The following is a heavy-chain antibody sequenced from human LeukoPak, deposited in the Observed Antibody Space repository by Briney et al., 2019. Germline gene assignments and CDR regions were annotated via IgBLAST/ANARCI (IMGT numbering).Heavy chain of an antibody. Sequence: GGSVKVSCKASGDTFSSYTISWVRQTPGQGLEWMGRIIPIFGTANYAQKFQGRVTITADKSTSTAYMELSSLRSEDTAVYYCARFFSDYDVYWGQGTLVTVSS. J-gene: IGHJ4*02. D-gene: IGHD5-12*01. CDR3: ARFFSDYDVY. CDR2: IIPIFGTA. CDR1: GDTFSSYT. V-gene: IGHV1-69*08.